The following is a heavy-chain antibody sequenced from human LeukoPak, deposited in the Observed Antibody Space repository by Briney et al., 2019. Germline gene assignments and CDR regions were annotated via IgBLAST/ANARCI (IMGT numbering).Heavy chain of an antibody. CDR2: ISYDGSNK. CDR3: AKDRRNSAFDY. Sequence: GGSLRLSCAASGFTFSSYGMHWVRQAPGKGLEWVAVISYDGSNKYYADSVKGRFTISRDNSKNTLYLQMNSLRAEDTAVYYCAKDRRNSAFDYWAQGTLVTVFS. J-gene: IGHJ4*02. V-gene: IGHV3-30*18. CDR1: GFTFSSYG. D-gene: IGHD4-23*01.